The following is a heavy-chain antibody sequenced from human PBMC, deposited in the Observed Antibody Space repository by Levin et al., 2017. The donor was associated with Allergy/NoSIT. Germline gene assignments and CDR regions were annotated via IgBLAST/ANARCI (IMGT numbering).Heavy chain of an antibody. J-gene: IGHJ3*02. V-gene: IGHV3-30*18. CDR3: AKGLRPFDYGGTRDAFDI. D-gene: IGHD4-23*01. CDR1: GFTFSSYG. CDR2: ISYDGSNK. Sequence: SCAASGFTFSSYGMHWVRQAPGKGLEWVAVISYDGSNKYYADSVKGRFTISRDNSKNTLYLQMNSLRAEDTAVYYCAKGLRPFDYGGTRDAFDIWGQGTMVTVSS.